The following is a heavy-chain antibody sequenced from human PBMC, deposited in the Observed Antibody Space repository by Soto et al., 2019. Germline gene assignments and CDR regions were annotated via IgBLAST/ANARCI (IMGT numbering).Heavy chain of an antibody. Sequence: GESLKISCKGSGYSFTSYWIGWVRQMPGKGLGWMGIIYPGDSDTRYSPSFQGQVTISADKSISTAYLQWSSLKASDTAMYYCARRDEYSSSSEAFDYWGQGTLVTVSS. J-gene: IGHJ4*02. D-gene: IGHD6-6*01. CDR3: ARRDEYSSSSEAFDY. V-gene: IGHV5-51*01. CDR2: IYPGDSDT. CDR1: GYSFTSYW.